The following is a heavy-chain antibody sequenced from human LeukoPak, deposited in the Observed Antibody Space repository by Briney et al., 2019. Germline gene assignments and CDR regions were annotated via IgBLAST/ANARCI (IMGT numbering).Heavy chain of an antibody. J-gene: IGHJ6*02. Sequence: PGGSLRLSCAASGFTVSSNYMSWVRQAPGKGLEWVSAISGSGGSTYYADSVKGRFTISRDNSKNTLYLQMNSLRAEDTAVYYCAKEGGYYDFLSGYSVGYYYGMDVWGQGTTVTVSS. CDR3: AKEGGYYDFLSGYSVGYYYGMDV. D-gene: IGHD3-3*01. CDR2: ISGSGGST. V-gene: IGHV3-23*01. CDR1: GFTVSSNY.